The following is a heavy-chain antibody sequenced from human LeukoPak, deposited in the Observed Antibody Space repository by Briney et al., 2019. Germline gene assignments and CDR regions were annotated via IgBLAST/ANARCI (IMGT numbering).Heavy chain of an antibody. CDR1: GGSFSGYY. D-gene: IGHD3-10*01. J-gene: IGHJ6*04. CDR3: ASAGSRYYYYGMDV. V-gene: IGHV4-34*01. Sequence: SETLSLTCAVYGGSFSGYYWSWLRQPPGKGLEWIGEINHSGSTNYNPSLKSRVPISVDTSKTQFSLKLSSVTGADTAVYYCASAGSRYYYYGMDVWGKGTTVTVSS. CDR2: INHSGST.